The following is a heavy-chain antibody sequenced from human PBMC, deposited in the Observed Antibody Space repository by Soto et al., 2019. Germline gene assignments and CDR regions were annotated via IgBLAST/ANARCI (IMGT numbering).Heavy chain of an antibody. D-gene: IGHD2-21*02. CDR1: GYTVTSHG. CDR2: ISANNGNT. CDR3: ARDLGIVVVTATPSYYCAMDV. Sequence: QVQLVQSGAEVKKPGASVKVSCKASGYTVTSHGISWVRQAPGQGLEWMGWISANNGNTNYAQKFQGRVTMTTDTARSTAYMERRSLRSDDTAVYYCARDLGIVVVTATPSYYCAMDVWGQGTTVTVSS. V-gene: IGHV1-18*01. J-gene: IGHJ6*02.